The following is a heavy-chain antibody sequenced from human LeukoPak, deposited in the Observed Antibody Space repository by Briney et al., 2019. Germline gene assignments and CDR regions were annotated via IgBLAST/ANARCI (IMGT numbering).Heavy chain of an antibody. CDR3: AKIPQVVVVRGDAFDI. CDR1: GFTFSSYG. V-gene: IGHV3-30*18. D-gene: IGHD2-2*01. CDR2: ISYDGSNK. J-gene: IGHJ3*02. Sequence: GGSLRLSCAASGFTFSSYGMHWVRQAPGKGLEWGAVISYDGSNKYYADSVKGRFTISRDNSKNTLYLQMNSLRAEDTAVYYCAKIPQVVVVRGDAFDIWGQGTMVTVSS.